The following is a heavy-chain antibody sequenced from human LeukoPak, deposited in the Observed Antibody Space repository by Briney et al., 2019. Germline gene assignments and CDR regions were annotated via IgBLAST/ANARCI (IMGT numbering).Heavy chain of an antibody. J-gene: IGHJ3*01. V-gene: IGHV3-30*18. CDR3: ANFEGSSQAFHL. D-gene: IGHD6-13*01. CDR2: ILYDGSKK. Sequence: PGGSLRLSCVPSGFIFTNYAMHWVRQAPGKGLEWVASILYDGSKKYYADSVKGRFSIYRDNSNYTLLLQMNSLRADDTAVYYCANFEGSSQAFHLWGQGTLVTVSS. CDR1: GFIFTNYA.